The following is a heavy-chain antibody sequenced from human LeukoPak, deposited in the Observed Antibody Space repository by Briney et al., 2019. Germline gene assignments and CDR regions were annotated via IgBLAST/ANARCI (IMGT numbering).Heavy chain of an antibody. Sequence: PGGSLRLSCAASGFTFSSYEMNWVRQAPGRGLEWVSYISSSGSTIYYADSVKGRFTISRDNAKNSLYLQMNSLRGEDTAVYYCARLRYGYYFDYWGQGTLVTVFS. CDR2: ISSSGSTI. D-gene: IGHD1-1*01. J-gene: IGHJ4*02. V-gene: IGHV3-48*03. CDR3: ARLRYGYYFDY. CDR1: GFTFSSYE.